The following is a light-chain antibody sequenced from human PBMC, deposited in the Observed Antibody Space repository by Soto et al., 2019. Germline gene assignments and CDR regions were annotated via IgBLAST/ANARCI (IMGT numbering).Light chain of an antibody. CDR3: QHYNSYSEA. J-gene: IGKJ1*01. CDR1: QSVNKW. V-gene: IGKV1-5*01. Sequence: DIQMTQSPSTLSASVGDRVTITCRASQSVNKWLAWFQQKPGKVPKLLIFDASTLQTGVPSRFGGGGSGTEFTLTISGLQPDDFATYYCQHYNSYSEAFGQGTKVELK. CDR2: DAS.